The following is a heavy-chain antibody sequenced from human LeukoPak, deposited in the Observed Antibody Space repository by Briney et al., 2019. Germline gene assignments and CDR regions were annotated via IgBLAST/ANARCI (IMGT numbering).Heavy chain of an antibody. V-gene: IGHV3-23*01. D-gene: IGHD3-10*01. CDR1: GFTFSGCA. CDR2: ISGSGVST. J-gene: IGHJ5*02. Sequence: GGSLRLSCAASGFTFSGCAMSWVRQAPGKGLEGVSGISGSGVSTYYVDSVKGRFTVSRDNSKDMLHLRMRSLRAEDPALYYCARQIPGSGQGFDPWGQGTLVTVSS. CDR3: ARQIPGSGQGFDP.